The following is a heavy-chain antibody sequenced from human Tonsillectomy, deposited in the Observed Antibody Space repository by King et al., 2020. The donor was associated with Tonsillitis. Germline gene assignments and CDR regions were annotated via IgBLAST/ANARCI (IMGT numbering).Heavy chain of an antibody. J-gene: IGHJ4*02. Sequence: VQSGGSLRLSCAASGFTFSHYAMSWVRQAPGKGLEWVSAISGSGGSTYYADSVKGRFTISRDNSKNTLYLQMNSLRAEDTAVYYCAKPTYDFWSGYLARYFDYWGQGILVTVSS. CDR1: GFTFSHYA. V-gene: IGHV3-23*01. CDR3: AKPTYDFWSGYLARYFDY. D-gene: IGHD3-3*01. CDR2: ISGSGGST.